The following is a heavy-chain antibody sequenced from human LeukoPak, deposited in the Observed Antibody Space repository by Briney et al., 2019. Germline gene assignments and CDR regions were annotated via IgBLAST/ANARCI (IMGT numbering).Heavy chain of an antibody. Sequence: GSPRLSRAAPGFTLRSYWMHLVRPAPGKGVGWVSRLKGDGSSTMYADSVGGPFTLSRDKAKNTLYLQMNSLRAEDTAVYYCATGNYHAFEIWGQGTMVTVSS. CDR1: GFTLRSYW. CDR2: LKGDGSST. J-gene: IGHJ3*02. CDR3: ATGNYHAFEI. V-gene: IGHV3-74*03. D-gene: IGHD1-7*01.